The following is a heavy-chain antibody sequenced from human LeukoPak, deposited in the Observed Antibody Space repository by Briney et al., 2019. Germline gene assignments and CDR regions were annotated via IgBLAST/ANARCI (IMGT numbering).Heavy chain of an antibody. Sequence: SQTLSPTCIVSGGSISSGSYYWSWIRQPAGKGLEWIGRIYTSGSTNYNPSLKSRVTISVDTSKNQFSLKLSSVTAADTAVYYCARASLIKVVPAAPGYYFDYWGQGTLVTVSS. J-gene: IGHJ4*02. V-gene: IGHV4-61*02. CDR3: ARASLIKVVPAAPGYYFDY. CDR1: GGSISSGSYY. D-gene: IGHD2-2*01. CDR2: IYTSGST.